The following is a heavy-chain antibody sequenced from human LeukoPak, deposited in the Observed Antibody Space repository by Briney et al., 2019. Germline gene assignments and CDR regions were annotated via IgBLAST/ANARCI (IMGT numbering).Heavy chain of an antibody. J-gene: IGHJ5*02. CDR2: IYHSGST. Sequence: PSETLSLTCTVSGYSISSGYYWGWIRPPPGKGLEWIGSIYHSGSTYYNPSLKSRVTISVDTSKNQFSLKLSSVTAADTAVYYCARDSTSGYCSSTSCETWFDPWGQGTLVTVSS. D-gene: IGHD2-2*03. CDR1: GYSISSGYY. CDR3: ARDSTSGYCSSTSCETWFDP. V-gene: IGHV4-38-2*02.